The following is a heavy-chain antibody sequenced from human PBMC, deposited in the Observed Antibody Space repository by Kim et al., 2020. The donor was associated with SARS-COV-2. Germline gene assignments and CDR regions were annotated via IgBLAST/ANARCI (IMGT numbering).Heavy chain of an antibody. CDR3: ARGSDADYYYYMDV. CDR1: GFTFDDYG. CDR2: INWNGGST. V-gene: IGHV3-20*04. J-gene: IGHJ6*03. Sequence: GGSLRLSCAASGFTFDDYGMSWVRQAPGKGLEWVSGINWNGGSTGYADSVKGRFTISRDNAKNSLYLQMNSLRAEDTALYYCARGSDADYYYYMDVWGKGTTVTVSS.